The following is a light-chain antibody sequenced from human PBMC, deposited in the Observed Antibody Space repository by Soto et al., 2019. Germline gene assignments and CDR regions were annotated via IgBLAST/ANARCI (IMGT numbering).Light chain of an antibody. CDR3: QQSDDSPGT. J-gene: IGKJ1*01. CDR2: GAS. V-gene: IGKV3-20*01. CDR1: QSVSSSY. Sequence: EIVLTQSPGTLSLSPGERATLSCRASQSVSSSYLAWYQQKPGQAPRLLIYGASNGATAIPDRFSGSGSGTDFTLTISRLEPEDFAVYYCQQSDDSPGTFGQGTKVDNK.